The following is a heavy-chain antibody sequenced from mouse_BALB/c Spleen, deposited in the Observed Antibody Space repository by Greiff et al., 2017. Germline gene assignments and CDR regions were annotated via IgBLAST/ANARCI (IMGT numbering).Heavy chain of an antibody. V-gene: IGHV5-6-5*01. CDR2: ISSGGST. CDR3: ASLYYGYDGAWFAY. J-gene: IGHJ3*01. D-gene: IGHD2-2*01. CDR1: GFTFSSYA. Sequence: EVKLVESGGGLVKPGGSLKLSCAASGFTFSSYAMSWVRQTPEKRLEWVASISSGGSTYYPDSVKGRFTISRDNARNILYLQMSSLRSADTAMYYCASLYYGYDGAWFAYWGQGTLVTVSA.